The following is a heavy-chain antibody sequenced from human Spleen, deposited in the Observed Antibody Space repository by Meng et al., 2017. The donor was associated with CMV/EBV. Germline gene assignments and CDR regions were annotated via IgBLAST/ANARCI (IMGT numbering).Heavy chain of an antibody. J-gene: IGHJ4*02. V-gene: IGHV1-2*02. CDR2: IIPNSDGT. D-gene: IGHD3-3*01. CDR1: GYSFTDYY. Sequence: ASVKVSCKASGYSFTDYYIHWVRQAPGQGLEWMGWIIPNSDGTKYAQKFQGRVTMTMDTSIRTAYMELSRLRSDDTAVYYCARDSGHDFWIGTTHDYWGQGTLVTVSS. CDR3: ARDSGHDFWIGTTHDY.